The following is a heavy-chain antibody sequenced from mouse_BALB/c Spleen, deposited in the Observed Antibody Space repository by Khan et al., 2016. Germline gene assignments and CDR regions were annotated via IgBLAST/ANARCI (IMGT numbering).Heavy chain of an antibody. V-gene: IGHV1-15*01. CDR2: IHPGSGGT. J-gene: IGHJ3*01. Sequence: QVQLQQSGAELVRPGASVKLSCKALGYTFTDYEMHWVKQTPVHGLEWIGGIHPGSGGTAYNQKLKGKATRTDDKYSSTAYMELSSLTSEDSAVYSCANMSEAWFTYWGQGTLVTVSA. CDR1: GYTFTDYE. CDR3: ANMSEAWFTY.